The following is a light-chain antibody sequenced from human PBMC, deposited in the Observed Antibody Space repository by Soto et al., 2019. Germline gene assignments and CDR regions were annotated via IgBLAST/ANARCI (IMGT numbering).Light chain of an antibody. CDR2: DAS. V-gene: IGKV3-11*01. CDR3: QQRSNWPSIT. J-gene: IGKJ5*01. CDR1: QSVSSY. Sequence: EIVLTQSPATLSLSPGARAPLSCRASQSVSSYLAWYQQKPGQAPRLLIYDASNRATGIPARFSGSGSGTDFTLTINSLEPEDFAVYYCQQRSNWPSITFGQGTRLENK.